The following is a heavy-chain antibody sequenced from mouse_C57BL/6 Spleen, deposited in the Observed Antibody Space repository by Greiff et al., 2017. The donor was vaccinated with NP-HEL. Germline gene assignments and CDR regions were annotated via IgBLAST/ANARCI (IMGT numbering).Heavy chain of an antibody. J-gene: IGHJ1*03. D-gene: IGHD1-1*01. CDR1: GFNIKDYY. V-gene: IGHV14-2*01. CDR2: IDPEDGET. Sequence: EVQLQQSGAELVKPGASVKLSCTASGFNIKDYYMHWVKQRTEQGLEWIGRIDPEDGETKYVPKFQGKATITADTSSNTAYLQLSSLTSEDTAVYYCARLDGSEDWYFDVWGTGTTVTVSS. CDR3: ARLDGSEDWYFDV.